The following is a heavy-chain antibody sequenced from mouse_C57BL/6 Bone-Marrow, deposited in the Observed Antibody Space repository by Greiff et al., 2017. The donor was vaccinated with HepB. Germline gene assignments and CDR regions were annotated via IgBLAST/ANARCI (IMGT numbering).Heavy chain of an antibody. CDR2: IYPRSGNT. CDR1: GYTFTSYG. CDR3: ARDYYYGSYAMDY. J-gene: IGHJ4*01. V-gene: IGHV1-81*01. D-gene: IGHD1-1*01. Sequence: QVQLQQSGAELARPGASVKLSCKASGYTFTSYGISWVKQRTGQGLEWIGEIYPRSGNTYYNEKFKGKATLTADKSSSTAYMELRSLTSEDSAVYFCARDYYYGSYAMDYWGKATSVTVSS.